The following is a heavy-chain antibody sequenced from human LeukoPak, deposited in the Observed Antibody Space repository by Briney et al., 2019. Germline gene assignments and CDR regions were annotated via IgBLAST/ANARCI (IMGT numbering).Heavy chain of an antibody. CDR1: GASISNSGYTY. J-gene: IGHJ4*02. D-gene: IGHD5-18*01. CDR3: VHSPPVETAMVDYFDY. V-gene: IGHV4-39*01. CDR2: FYHNGYT. Sequence: SETLSLTCTVAGASISNSGYTYWGWIRQPPGKGLEWIGSFYHNGYTYYNPSLKSRVTISADTSKSQFSLRVTSMTAADTAVYYCVHSPPVETAMVDYFDYWGQATPVTVSS.